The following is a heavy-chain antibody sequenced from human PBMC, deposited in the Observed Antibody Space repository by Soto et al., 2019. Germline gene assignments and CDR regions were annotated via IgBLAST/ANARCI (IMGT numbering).Heavy chain of an antibody. CDR1: GFTFSSYG. CDR2: IWYDGSNK. D-gene: IGHD2-2*01. V-gene: IGHV3-33*01. J-gene: IGHJ6*02. Sequence: QVQLVESGGGVVQPGRSLRLSCAASGFTFSSYGMHWVRQAPGKGLEWVAVIWYDGSNKYYADSVKGRFTISRDNSKNTXXLQMNSLRAEDTAVYYCARAGGTNAPLYYYYGMDVWGQGTTVTVSS. CDR3: ARAGGTNAPLYYYYGMDV.